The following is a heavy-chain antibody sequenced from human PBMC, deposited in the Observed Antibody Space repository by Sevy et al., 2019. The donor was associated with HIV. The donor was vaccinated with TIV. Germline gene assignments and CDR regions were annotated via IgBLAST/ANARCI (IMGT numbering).Heavy chain of an antibody. CDR3: ARDPLYYYDSSGKIFDY. CDR2: ISAYNGNT. V-gene: IGHV1-18*01. D-gene: IGHD3-22*01. J-gene: IGHJ4*02. CDR1: GYTFTSYG. Sequence: ASVKVSCKASGYTFTSYGISWVRQVPGQGLEWMGWISAYNGNTNYAQKLQGRVTMTTDTSTSTAYMELRSLRSDDTAVYYCARDPLYYYDSSGKIFDYWGQGTLVTVSS.